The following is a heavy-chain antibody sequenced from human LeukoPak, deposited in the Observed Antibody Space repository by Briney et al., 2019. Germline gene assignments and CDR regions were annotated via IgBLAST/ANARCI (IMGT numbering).Heavy chain of an antibody. CDR1: GGTFSSYA. CDR3: ARLGYGDSADY. D-gene: IGHD4-17*01. J-gene: IGHJ4*02. CDR2: IIPIFGTA. Sequence: GASVKVSCKASGGTFSSYAISWVRQAPGQGLEWMGGIIPIFGTANYAQKFQGRVTITADESTSTAYMALSSLRSEDTAVYYCARLGYGDSADYWGQGTLVTVSS. V-gene: IGHV1-69*01.